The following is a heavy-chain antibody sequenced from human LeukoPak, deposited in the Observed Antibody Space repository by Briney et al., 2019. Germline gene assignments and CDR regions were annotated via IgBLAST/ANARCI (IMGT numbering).Heavy chain of an antibody. CDR1: GDSVTSDNFY. J-gene: IGHJ4*02. V-gene: IGHV4-39*07. D-gene: IGHD1-26*01. CDR2: VYRSGSA. Sequence: SETLSLTCNVSGDSVTSDNFYWAWIRQPPGKGPEWIGTVYRSGSAYHNPSLKSRLTISIDTSKNQFSLKLTSVTAADTAVYYCARAAIVGATISFFDYWGQGTLVTVSS. CDR3: ARAAIVGATISFFDY.